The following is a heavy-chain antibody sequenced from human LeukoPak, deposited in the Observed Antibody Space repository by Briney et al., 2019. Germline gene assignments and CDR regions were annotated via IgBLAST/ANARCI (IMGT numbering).Heavy chain of an antibody. J-gene: IGHJ2*01. CDR3: AKERNDYGDYTDWYFDL. Sequence: PGRSLRLSCAASGFTFSSYGMHWVRQAPGKGLEWVAVISYDGSNKYYADSVKGRFTISRDNSKNTLYLQMNSLRAEDTAVYYCAKERNDYGDYTDWYFDLWGRGTLVTVSS. CDR2: ISYDGSNK. V-gene: IGHV3-30*18. CDR1: GFTFSSYG. D-gene: IGHD4-17*01.